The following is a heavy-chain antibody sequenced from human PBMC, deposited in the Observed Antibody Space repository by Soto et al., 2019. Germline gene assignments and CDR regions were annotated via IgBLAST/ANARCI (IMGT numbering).Heavy chain of an antibody. CDR1: NYDFRDYG. D-gene: IGHD2-21*01. Sequence: QVQLVQSGPEMKEPGASVKVSCKASNYDFRDYGFSWVRQAPGQGLEWMGWISPYKGDTNYAQKFQGRVTLTTDSSTNTAYMELRSLRSEDTAIYYCARDLPPCGPTYSVVVARFDYWGQGTLVTVSS. J-gene: IGHJ4*02. CDR3: ARDLPPCGPTYSVVVARFDY. CDR2: ISPYKGDT. V-gene: IGHV1-18*01.